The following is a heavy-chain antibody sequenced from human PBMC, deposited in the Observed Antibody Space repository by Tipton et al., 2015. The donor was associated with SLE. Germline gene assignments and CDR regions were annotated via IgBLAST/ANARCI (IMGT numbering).Heavy chain of an antibody. CDR3: ARSRGDTGYDDFDYYYGLDV. Sequence: TLSLTCTVSGGSISSGGYYWTWIRQPAGKGLEWVGRIYTSGSTYYNPSIKSRVTISVDTAKNQFTLRLNSVTAADTAVYYCARSRGDTGYDDFDYYYGLDVWGQGATVTVSS. V-gene: IGHV4-61*02. CDR1: GGSISSGGYY. CDR2: IYTSGST. J-gene: IGHJ6*02. D-gene: IGHD5-12*01.